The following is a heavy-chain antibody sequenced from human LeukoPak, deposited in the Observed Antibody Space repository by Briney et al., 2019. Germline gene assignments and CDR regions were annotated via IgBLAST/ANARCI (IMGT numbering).Heavy chain of an antibody. CDR1: AFTFSSYV. CDR3: AIAAAATEAFDI. J-gene: IGHJ3*02. D-gene: IGHD6-13*01. Sequence: PGGSLRLSCSASAFTFSSYVIHWVRQAPGKGLEHVSAISSNGGRTYYADSVKGRFTISRDNSKKALFLQMSSLRAEDTAVYYCAIAAAATEAFDIWGQGTMVTVS. CDR2: ISSNGGRT. V-gene: IGHV3-64D*06.